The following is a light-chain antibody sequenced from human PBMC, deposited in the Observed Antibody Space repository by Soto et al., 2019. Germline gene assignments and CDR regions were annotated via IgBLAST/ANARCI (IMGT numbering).Light chain of an antibody. Sequence: EIVLTQSPGTLSLSQGERATLSCRASQSVSSSFVAWFQQKAGQAPRLLIYDASNRATGIPARFSGSGSGTDFTLTISSLEPEDFATYFCQQSYSTPITFGQGTRLEI. CDR1: QSVSSSF. CDR2: DAS. CDR3: QQSYSTPIT. J-gene: IGKJ5*01. V-gene: IGKV3D-20*02.